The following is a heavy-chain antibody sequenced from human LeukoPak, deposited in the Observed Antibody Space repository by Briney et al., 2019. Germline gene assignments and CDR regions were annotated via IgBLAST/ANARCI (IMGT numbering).Heavy chain of an antibody. D-gene: IGHD1-1*01. V-gene: IGHV3-23*01. J-gene: IGHJ3*02. CDR3: AKDFGTI. Sequence: PGGYLRLSCAASGLTLSTYAMNWVRQAPGKGLEWVSAISGSGRNTYYADSVKGRFTISRDISKNTLYLQMNSLRVEDTAVYYCAKDFGTIWGQGTLVTVSS. CDR2: ISGSGRNT. CDR1: GLTLSTYA.